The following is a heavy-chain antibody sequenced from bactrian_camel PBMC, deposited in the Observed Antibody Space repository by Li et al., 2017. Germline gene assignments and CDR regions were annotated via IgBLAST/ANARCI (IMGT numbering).Heavy chain of an antibody. Sequence: VQLVESGGGSAQAGGSLRLSCTASGAIFNSYVLGWHREGEGIAARDSDGNTAYADSVKGRFTISHDRAKKTLYLQMNSLKPEDSGMYYCAADLRLSCSTRAGEYTFWGQGTQVTVS. CDR3: AADLRLSCSTRAGEYTF. CDR2: RDSDGNT. CDR1: GAIFNSYV. D-gene: IGHD1*01. J-gene: IGHJ4*01. V-gene: IGHV3S53*01.